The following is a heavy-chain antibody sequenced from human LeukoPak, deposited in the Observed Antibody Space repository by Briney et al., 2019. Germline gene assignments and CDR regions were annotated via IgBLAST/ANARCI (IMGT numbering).Heavy chain of an antibody. CDR2: IFNGGGA. CDR1: GFTVSDNF. V-gene: IGHV3-53*01. D-gene: IGHD1-1*01. Sequence: GGSLRLSCTVSGFTVSDNFMSWVRQAPGKGLEWVSVIFNGGGALYADSVKGRFTIFRDNSKNTVYLQMNNLRVEDTAVYYCARWKYPWGQGTLVTVSS. J-gene: IGHJ5*02. CDR3: ARWKYP.